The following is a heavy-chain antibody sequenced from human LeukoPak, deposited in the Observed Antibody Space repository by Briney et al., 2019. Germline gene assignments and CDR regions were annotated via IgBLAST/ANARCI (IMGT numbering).Heavy chain of an antibody. CDR2: VNHSGRT. Sequence: SETLSLTCAVYGRSLSGYYWSWVRQPPGKGLEWMGEVNHSGRTSYNPSLKSRVTISADTSKNQFSLRMTSLTAADTAVYYCARGIRGVIITTNYYNMDVWGPGTTVTVSS. D-gene: IGHD3-10*01. V-gene: IGHV4-34*01. CDR1: GRSLSGYY. J-gene: IGHJ6*03. CDR3: ARGIRGVIITTNYYNMDV.